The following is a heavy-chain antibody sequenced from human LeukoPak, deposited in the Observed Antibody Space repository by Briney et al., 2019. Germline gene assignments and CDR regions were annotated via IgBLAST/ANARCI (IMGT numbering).Heavy chain of an antibody. J-gene: IGHJ4*02. CDR1: GGSISSSSYY. D-gene: IGHD5-18*01. V-gene: IGHV4-39*01. Sequence: SETLSLTCTVSGGSISSSSYYWGWIRQPPGRGLEWIGSIYYSGSTYYNPSLKSRVTISVDTSKNQSSLKLSSVTAADTAVYYCARPSIQNDTAMVYFDYWGQGTLVTVSS. CDR3: ARPSIQNDTAMVYFDY. CDR2: IYYSGST.